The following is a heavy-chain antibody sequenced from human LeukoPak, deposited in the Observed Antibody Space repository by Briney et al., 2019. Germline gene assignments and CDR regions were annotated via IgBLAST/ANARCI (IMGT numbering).Heavy chain of an antibody. CDR3: AKDRHYGTSWYGAGDF. V-gene: IGHV3-30*02. CDR1: GFTFSSYG. D-gene: IGHD2-2*01. Sequence: GGSLRLSCAASGFTFSSYGMHWVRQAPGKGLEWVAFIRYDGSNKCYADSVKGRFTISRDNSKNTLYLQMNSLRAEDTAVYYCAKDRHYGTSWYGAGDFWGQGTLVTVSS. J-gene: IGHJ4*02. CDR2: IRYDGSNK.